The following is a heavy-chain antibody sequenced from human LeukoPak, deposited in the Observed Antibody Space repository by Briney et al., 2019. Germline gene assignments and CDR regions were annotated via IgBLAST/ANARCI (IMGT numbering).Heavy chain of an antibody. CDR3: ARGPFRGTGDGALDI. CDR2: TYYSGST. Sequence: SETLSLTCTGSGGSVSSHYWSWIRQPPGKGLEWMGYTYYSGSTPYNPSLTSRVTISVDTSKNQFSLRLSSVTAADTAIYYCARGPFRGTGDGALDIWGQGTMVTVS. V-gene: IGHV4-59*02. J-gene: IGHJ3*02. D-gene: IGHD1-26*01. CDR1: GGSVSSHY.